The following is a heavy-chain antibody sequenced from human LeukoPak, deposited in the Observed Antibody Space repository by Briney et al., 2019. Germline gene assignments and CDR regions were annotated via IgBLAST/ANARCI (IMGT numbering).Heavy chain of an antibody. D-gene: IGHD5-18*01. J-gene: IGHJ4*02. CDR2: INPNSGAA. V-gene: IGHV1-2*02. CDR3: ARDSRGYSYGNDY. CDR1: GYTFTGYF. Sequence: ALVKVSCKTSGYTFTGYFIHWVRQAPGQGPEWMGWINPNSGAATYAQKFLGRVTMTRDTSISTAYMELSRLRSDDTAVYYCARDSRGYSYGNDYWGQGTLVTVSS.